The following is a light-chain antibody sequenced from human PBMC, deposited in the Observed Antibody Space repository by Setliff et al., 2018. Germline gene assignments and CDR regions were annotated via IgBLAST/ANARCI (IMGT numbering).Light chain of an antibody. J-gene: IGLJ1*01. V-gene: IGLV2-8*01. CDR1: SSDVGGYNY. CDR3: SSYAGSNNPDV. CDR2: EVS. Sequence: QSVLTQPPSAPGSPGQSVTISCTGTSSDVGGYNYVSWYQQHPGKAPKLMIYEVSKRPSGVPDRFSGSKSGNTASLTVSGLQAEDEADYYCSSYAGSNNPDVFGTGTKGTVL.